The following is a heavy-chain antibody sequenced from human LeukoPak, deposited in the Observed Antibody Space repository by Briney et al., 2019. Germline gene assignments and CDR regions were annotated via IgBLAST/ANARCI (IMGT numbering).Heavy chain of an antibody. CDR2: INPNSGGT. D-gene: IGHD3-22*01. CDR1: GYTFTGYY. J-gene: IGHJ4*02. Sequence: ASVTVSFKASGYTFTGYYMQWVRQAPGQGLEWMGWINPNSGGTNYAQKFQGRITITRDTSISTAYMELNRLTSDDTAVYYCASVRSSASYHDAFDYWGQGTLVTVSS. CDR3: ASVRSSASYHDAFDY. V-gene: IGHV1-2*02.